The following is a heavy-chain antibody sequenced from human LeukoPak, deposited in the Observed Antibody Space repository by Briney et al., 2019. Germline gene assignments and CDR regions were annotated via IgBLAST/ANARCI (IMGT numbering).Heavy chain of an antibody. V-gene: IGHV4-61*09. CDR1: GASINSGSYY. J-gene: IGHJ4*02. D-gene: IGHD6-19*01. CDR2: FYSSGST. Sequence: PSETLSLTCTVSGASINSGSYYWSWIRQPAGKGLEFIGHFYSSGSTNYNPSLKSRVSISVDTSKNQFSLEVTSATAADTAVYYCATDFGDSSGWYRFWGQGTLVAVSS. CDR3: ATDFGDSSGWYRF.